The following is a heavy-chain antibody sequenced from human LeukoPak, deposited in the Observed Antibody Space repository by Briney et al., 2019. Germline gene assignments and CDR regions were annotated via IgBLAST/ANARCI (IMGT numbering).Heavy chain of an antibody. CDR2: IRYDGSNK. CDR1: GYTFSSYG. CDR3: AKDFVRSVHMVRGVVSPFDY. J-gene: IGHJ4*02. V-gene: IGHV3-30*02. Sequence: GGSLRLSCAASGYTFSSYGMHWVRQAPGKGLEWVAFIRYDGSNKYYADSVKDRFTISRDNSKNTLYLQMNSLRAEDTAVYYCAKDFVRSVHMVRGVVSPFDYWGQGTLVTVSS. D-gene: IGHD3-10*01.